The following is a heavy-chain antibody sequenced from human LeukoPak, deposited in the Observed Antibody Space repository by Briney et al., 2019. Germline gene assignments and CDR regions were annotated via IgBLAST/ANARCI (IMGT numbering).Heavy chain of an antibody. CDR2: IIPIFGTA. CDR3: ARDTGYCSGGSCYSLSY. D-gene: IGHD2-15*01. CDR1: GGTFSSYA. V-gene: IGHV1-69*13. Sequence: SVTVSCKASGGTFSSYAISWVRQAPGQGLEWMGGIIPIFGTANYAQKFQGRVTITADESTSTAYMELSSLRSEDTAVYYCARDTGYCSGGSCYSLSYWGQGTLVTVSS. J-gene: IGHJ4*02.